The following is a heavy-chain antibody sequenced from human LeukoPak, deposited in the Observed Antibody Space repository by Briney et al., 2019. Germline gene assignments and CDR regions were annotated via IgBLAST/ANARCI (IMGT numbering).Heavy chain of an antibody. Sequence: GGSLRLSCAATGFIFSSYAMSWLRQAPGKGLEWVSAISGSGSSTYYADSVKGRFTISRDNSKNTLYLQMNSLRAEDTAVYYCAKMGEEGGAIDYWGQGTLVTVSS. CDR1: GFIFSSYA. V-gene: IGHV3-23*01. CDR2: ISGSGSST. J-gene: IGHJ4*02. D-gene: IGHD4/OR15-4a*01. CDR3: AKMGEEGGAIDY.